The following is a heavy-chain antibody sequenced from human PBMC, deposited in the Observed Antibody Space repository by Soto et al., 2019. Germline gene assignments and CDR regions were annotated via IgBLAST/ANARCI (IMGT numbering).Heavy chain of an antibody. J-gene: IGHJ5*02. V-gene: IGHV4-4*07. D-gene: IGHD5-12*01. CDR3: ARVQRYSGSYRWFDP. CDR1: GGSIRDYY. Sequence: XGTLSLTCTVSGGSIRDYYWSWIRQPAGKGLEWIGRIYDTGSVNYNPSLKSRATMSVDTSQNQLSLKLSPVTAADTAVYYCARVQRYSGSYRWFDPWGQGTLVTVSS. CDR2: IYDTGSV.